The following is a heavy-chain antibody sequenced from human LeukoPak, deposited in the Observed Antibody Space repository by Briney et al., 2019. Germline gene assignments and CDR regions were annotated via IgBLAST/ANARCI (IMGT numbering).Heavy chain of an antibody. CDR2: ISGDGGST. CDR3: VKDWGAYYDSSGFYSGDFDY. D-gene: IGHD3-22*01. CDR1: GFTFDDYA. Sequence: PGGSLRLSCAASGFTFDDYAMHWVRQAPGKGLEWVSLISGDGGSTYYADSVKGRFTISRDNSKDSLYLQMNSLRTEDTALYYCVKDWGAYYDSSGFYSGDFDYWGQGTLVTVSS. J-gene: IGHJ4*02. V-gene: IGHV3-43*02.